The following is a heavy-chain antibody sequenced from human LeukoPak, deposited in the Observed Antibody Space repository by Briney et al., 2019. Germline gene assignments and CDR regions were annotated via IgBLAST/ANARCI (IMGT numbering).Heavy chain of an antibody. V-gene: IGHV3-53*01. CDR3: ARKKGGYYDSSGDAFDI. CDR1: GLTVSSNY. CDR2: IYSGGST. Sequence: GGSLRLSCAASGLTVSSNYMSWDRQAPGKGLEWVSVIYSGGSTYYADSVKGRFTISRDNSKNTLYLQMNSLRAEDTAVYYCARKKGGYYDSSGDAFDIWGQGTMVTVSS. D-gene: IGHD3-22*01. J-gene: IGHJ3*02.